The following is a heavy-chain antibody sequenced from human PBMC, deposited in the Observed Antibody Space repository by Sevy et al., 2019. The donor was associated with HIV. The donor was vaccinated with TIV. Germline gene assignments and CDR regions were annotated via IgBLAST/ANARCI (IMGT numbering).Heavy chain of an antibody. Sequence: SETLSLTYTVSGGSISSGGYYWSWIRQHPGKGLEWIGYIYYSGSTYYNPSLKSRVTISVDTSKNQFSLKLSSVTAADTAVYYCARVFKDKAEGSWLLHKVGAFDIWGQGTMVTVSS. J-gene: IGHJ3*02. CDR1: GGSISSGGYY. CDR3: ARVFKDKAEGSWLLHKVGAFDI. V-gene: IGHV4-31*03. CDR2: IYYSGST. D-gene: IGHD3-22*01.